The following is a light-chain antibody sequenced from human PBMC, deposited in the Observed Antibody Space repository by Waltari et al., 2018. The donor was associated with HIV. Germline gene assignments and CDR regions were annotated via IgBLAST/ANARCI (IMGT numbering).Light chain of an antibody. CDR1: SSAVGSYTL. CDR2: EVS. Sequence: QSALTQPASVSRSPGQSITISCTGTSSAVGSYTLVSWYQQHPGKAPKLMIYEVSKRPSGVSNRVSGSKSGNTASLTISGLQAEDEADYYCCSYAGTRVFGGGTKLTVL. J-gene: IGLJ3*02. V-gene: IGLV2-23*02. CDR3: CSYAGTRV.